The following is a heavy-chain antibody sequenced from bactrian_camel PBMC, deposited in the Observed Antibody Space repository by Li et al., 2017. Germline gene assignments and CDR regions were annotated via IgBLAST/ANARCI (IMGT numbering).Heavy chain of an antibody. D-gene: IGHD5*01. CDR3: VARDSGLRYGWGSSSYKY. CDR2: MTSAGST. CDR1: GISNRC. Sequence: HVQLVESGGGSVQTTGSLRLSCAVSGISNRCMGWFRQPPGKEGEGVARMTSAGSTSYLDYVKGRFTISRDNAKNTLYLEMNELKPDDTAMYYCVARDSGLRYGWGSSSYKYWGQGTQVTVS. V-gene: IGHV3S53*01. J-gene: IGHJ4*01.